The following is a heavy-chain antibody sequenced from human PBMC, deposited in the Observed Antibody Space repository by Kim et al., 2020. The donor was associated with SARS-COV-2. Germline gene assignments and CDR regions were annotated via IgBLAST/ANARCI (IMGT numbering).Heavy chain of an antibody. CDR3: ARDLGRGLLWFGESDLGYYYGMDV. CDR2: ISSSSSYI. V-gene: IGHV3-21*01. J-gene: IGHJ6*02. Sequence: GGSLRLSCAASGFTFSSYSMNWVRQAPGKGLEWVSSISSSSSYIYYADSVKGRFTISRDNAKNSLYLQMNSLRAEDTAVYYCARDLGRGLLWFGESDLGYYYGMDVWGQGTTVTVSS. D-gene: IGHD3-10*01. CDR1: GFTFSSYS.